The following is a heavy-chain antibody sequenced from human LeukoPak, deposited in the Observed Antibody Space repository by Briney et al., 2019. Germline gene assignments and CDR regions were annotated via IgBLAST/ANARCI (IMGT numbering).Heavy chain of an antibody. CDR3: ARDNFGGAAAGSGSGWYWWFDP. Sequence: PGGSLRLSCAASGFSFSTYGMHWVRQAPGKGLEWLALIWHDGSKKYYADSVKGRFTISRDNSKNTLYLQMNSLRAEDTAVYYCARDNFGGAAAGSGSGWYWWFDPWGQGTLVTVSS. CDR2: IWHDGSKK. CDR1: GFSFSTYG. V-gene: IGHV3-33*01. D-gene: IGHD6-13*01. J-gene: IGHJ5*02.